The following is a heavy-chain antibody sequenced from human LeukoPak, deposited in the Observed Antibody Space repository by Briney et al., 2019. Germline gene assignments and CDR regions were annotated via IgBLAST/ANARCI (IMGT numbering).Heavy chain of an antibody. J-gene: IGHJ6*03. CDR3: ATTSTGDYYYYMDV. V-gene: IGHV4-59*01. Sequence: PSETLSLTCTVSGGSISSYYWSWIRQPPGKGLEWIGYIYYSGSTNYNPSLKSRVAISVDTSKSQFSLKLSSVTAADTAVYYCATTSTGDYYYYMDVWGKGTTVTVSS. D-gene: IGHD2-8*02. CDR1: GGSISSYY. CDR2: IYYSGST.